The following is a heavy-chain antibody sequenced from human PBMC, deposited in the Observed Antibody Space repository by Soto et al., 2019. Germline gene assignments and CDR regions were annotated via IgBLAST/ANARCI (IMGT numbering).Heavy chain of an antibody. CDR1: GFTFDDYA. J-gene: IGHJ6*02. D-gene: IGHD3-10*01. CDR3: AKDLNRGNYYCYGMDV. Sequence: GGSLRLSCAASGFTFDDYAMHWVRQAPGKGLEWVSGISWNSGSIGYADSVKGRFTISRDNAKNSLYLQMNSLRAEDTALYYCAKDLNRGNYYCYGMDVWGQGTTVTVSS. V-gene: IGHV3-9*01. CDR2: ISWNSGSI.